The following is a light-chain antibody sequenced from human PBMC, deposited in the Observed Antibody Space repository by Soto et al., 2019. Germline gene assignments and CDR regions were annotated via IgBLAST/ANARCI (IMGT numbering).Light chain of an antibody. Sequence: EIVLTQSPGTLSLSPGERATLSCRASQSVSSNYLAWYQQKPGQAPKLLIYGASSGATGIPDRFSGSGSGTDFTLTISRLEHEHFAVYYCQQYGSSPRTFGPGTKVDIK. CDR2: GAS. J-gene: IGKJ1*01. CDR3: QQYGSSPRT. CDR1: QSVSSNY. V-gene: IGKV3-20*01.